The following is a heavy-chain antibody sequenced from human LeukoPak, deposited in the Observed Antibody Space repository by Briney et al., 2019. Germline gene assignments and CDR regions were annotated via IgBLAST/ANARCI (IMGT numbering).Heavy chain of an antibody. V-gene: IGHV5-51*01. CDR2: LYPVDSEP. Sequence: GGSLHISGQGSGSPYTKSGIAGVRPVPGKGLELMGILYPVDSEPSHSPSFQVQVTISVDKSISTAYLQWSSLQASDTAMYYCAIQGCTTTSCHTIDYWGQGTLVTVSS. CDR3: AIQGCTTTSCHTIDY. CDR1: GSPYTKSG. D-gene: IGHD2-2*02. J-gene: IGHJ4*02.